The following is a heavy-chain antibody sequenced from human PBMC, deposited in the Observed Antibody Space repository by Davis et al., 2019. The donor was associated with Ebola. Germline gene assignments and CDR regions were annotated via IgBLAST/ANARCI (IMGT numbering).Heavy chain of an antibody. CDR3: ARTRLEGEFYYYYYMDV. J-gene: IGHJ6*03. CDR1: GGSFSGYY. D-gene: IGHD6-19*01. V-gene: IGHV4-34*01. CDR2: INHSGST. Sequence: SETLSLTFAVYGGSFSGYYWSWIRQPPGKGLEWIGEINHSGSTNYNPSLKSRVTISVDTSKNQFSLKLSSVTAADTAVYYCARTRLEGEFYYYYYMDVWGKGTTVTVSS.